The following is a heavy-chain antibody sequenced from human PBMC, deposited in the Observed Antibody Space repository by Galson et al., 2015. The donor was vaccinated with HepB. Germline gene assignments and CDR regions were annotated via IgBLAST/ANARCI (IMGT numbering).Heavy chain of an antibody. V-gene: IGHV3-33*08. D-gene: IGHD3-3*01. CDR2: TWYDGSKK. CDR3: ARGNDFWSNYDALDI. CDR1: GFTFSGCG. J-gene: IGHJ3*02. Sequence: SLRLSCAASGFTFSGCGMHWVRQAPGKGLEWVTATWYDGSKKFYADSVKGRFTISRDNSKNTLNLQMNSLRAEDTAVYYCARGNDFWSNYDALDIWGQGTMVIVSA.